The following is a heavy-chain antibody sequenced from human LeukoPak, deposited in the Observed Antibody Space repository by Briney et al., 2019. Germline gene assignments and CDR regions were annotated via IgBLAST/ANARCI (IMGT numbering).Heavy chain of an antibody. CDR2: ISGSGVNT. CDR1: RFTFSSYA. D-gene: IGHD6-19*01. CDR3: VKWSQAVARGGHIDY. V-gene: IGHV3-23*01. Sequence: GGSLRLSCAASRFTFSSYAMNWVRQDPGKGLEWVSSISGSGVNTYYADSVKGRFTISRDNSRNTLYLQMNSLRADDTAIYYCVKWSQAVARGGHIDYWGQGTLVTVSS. J-gene: IGHJ4*02.